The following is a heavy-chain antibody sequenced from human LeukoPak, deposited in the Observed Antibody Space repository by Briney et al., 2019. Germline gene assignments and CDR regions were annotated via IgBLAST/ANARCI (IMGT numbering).Heavy chain of an antibody. CDR2: IYYSGST. V-gene: IGHV4-30-4*08. CDR3: ARGRYCSSTSCYIPHDAFDI. Sequence: SETLSLTWTVSGGSISSGDYYWSWIRQPPGKGLEWIGYIYYSGSTYYNPSLKSRVTISVDTSKNQFSLKLSSVTAADTAVYYCARGRYCSSTSCYIPHDAFDIWGQGTMVTVSS. J-gene: IGHJ3*02. D-gene: IGHD2-2*02. CDR1: GGSISSGDYY.